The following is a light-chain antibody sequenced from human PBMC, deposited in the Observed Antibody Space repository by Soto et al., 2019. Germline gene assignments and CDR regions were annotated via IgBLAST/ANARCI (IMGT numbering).Light chain of an antibody. CDR2: WAS. V-gene: IGKV4-1*01. J-gene: IGKJ1*01. CDR3: QQYYNTPWT. Sequence: DIVMTQSPYSLAVSLGERATINCKSSQSVLYSSNNKNYLAWYQQKPGQPPKLLIYWASTRESGVPDRFSGSGSGTDFTLTISSLQAEDVAVYYCQQYYNTPWTFGQGTKVEIK. CDR1: QSVLYSSNNKNY.